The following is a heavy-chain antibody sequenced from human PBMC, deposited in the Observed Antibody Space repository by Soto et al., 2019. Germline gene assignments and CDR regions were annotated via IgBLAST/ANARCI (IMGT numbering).Heavy chain of an antibody. J-gene: IGHJ6*02. CDR2: IDNDGSST. V-gene: IGHV3-74*01. CDR3: ARDGFYAGLGGHSYGYSQPRYYGMDV. Sequence: PVGSLRLSCAASGFTFSSFWMHWVRQAPGKGLVWVSHIDNDGSSTNYADSVKGRFTIPRDNAKNTLYLQMNSLRPDDTAIYYCARDGFYAGLGGHSYGYSQPRYYGMDVWGQGT. CDR1: GFTFSSFW. D-gene: IGHD5-18*01.